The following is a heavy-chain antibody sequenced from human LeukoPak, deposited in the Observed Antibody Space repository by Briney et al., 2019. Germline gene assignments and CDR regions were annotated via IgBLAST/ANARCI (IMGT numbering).Heavy chain of an antibody. CDR2: IYYSVST. V-gene: IGHV4-59*08. CDR3: ARHRAALDAFDI. CDR1: GGSISSYY. Sequence: PSETLSLTSTVAGGSISSYYWSWIRQPPGKGLEWIGYIYYSVSTNYNPPLKRRATISVDTSKNQFSLKLSSVTAADTAVYYGARHRAALDAFDIWGQGTMVTVSS. J-gene: IGHJ3*02. D-gene: IGHD6-13*01.